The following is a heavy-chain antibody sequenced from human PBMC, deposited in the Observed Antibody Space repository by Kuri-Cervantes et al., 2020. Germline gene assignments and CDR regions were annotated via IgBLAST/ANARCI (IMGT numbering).Heavy chain of an antibody. CDR2: ISSSSSYI. J-gene: IGHJ6*02. CDR3: ARECGGDCRYGMDV. Sequence: GESLKISCAASGFTFSSYAMHWVRQAPGKGLEWVSSISSSSSYIYYADSVKGRFTISRDNAKNSLYLQMNSLRAEDTAVYYCARECGGDCRYGMDVWGQGTTVTVSS. CDR1: GFTFSSYA. V-gene: IGHV3-21*01. D-gene: IGHD2-21*02.